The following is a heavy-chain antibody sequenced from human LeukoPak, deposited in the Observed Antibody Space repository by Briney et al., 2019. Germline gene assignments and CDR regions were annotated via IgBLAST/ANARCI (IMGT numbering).Heavy chain of an antibody. V-gene: IGHV3-21*01. D-gene: IGHD2-2*01. CDR1: GFTFSSYG. CDR3: ARGPYCSSTSCYHYMDV. Sequence: AGGSLRLSCAASGFTFSSYGMNWVRQAPGKGLEWVSSIGGSRTYIHYADSVKGRFTISRDNAKNSLYLQMNSLGAEDTAVYYCARGPYCSSTSCYHYMDVWGKGTTVTVSS. CDR2: IGGSRTYI. J-gene: IGHJ6*03.